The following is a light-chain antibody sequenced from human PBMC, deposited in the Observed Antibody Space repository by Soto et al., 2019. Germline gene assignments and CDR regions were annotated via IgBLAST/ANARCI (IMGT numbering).Light chain of an antibody. J-gene: IGLJ1*01. Sequence: QSVLTQPPSVSAAPGQKVTISCSGSSSNIGNNYVSWYQQLPGTAPKLLIYDNNKRPSGIPDRFSGSKSGTSAILGITGLQTGDEADYYCGTWASSLSALYVFGTGTKVTVL. CDR2: DNN. V-gene: IGLV1-51*01. CDR1: SSNIGNNY. CDR3: GTWASSLSALYV.